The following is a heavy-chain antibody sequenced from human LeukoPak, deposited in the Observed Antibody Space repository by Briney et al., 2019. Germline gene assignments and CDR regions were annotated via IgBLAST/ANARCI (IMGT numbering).Heavy chain of an antibody. CDR2: INPNSGGT. CDR1: GYTFTGYY. D-gene: IGHD5-24*01. V-gene: IGHV1-2*02. CDR3: ARVLVEMATITAFDY. J-gene: IGHJ4*02. Sequence: GASVKVSCKASGYTFTGYYMHWVRQAPGQGLEWMGWINPNSGGTNYAQKFQGRVTMTRDTSISTAYMELSRLRSDDTAVYYCARVLVEMATITAFDYWGQGTLVTVSS.